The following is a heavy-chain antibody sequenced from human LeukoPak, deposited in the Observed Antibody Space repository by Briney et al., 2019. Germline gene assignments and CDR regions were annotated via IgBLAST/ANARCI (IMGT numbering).Heavy chain of an antibody. CDR2: IYYSGST. D-gene: IGHD3-3*01. CDR1: GGSISSSSYY. CDR3: ARDYDFWSGYYSVYAFDI. J-gene: IGHJ3*02. Sequence: SETLSLTCTVSGGSISSSSYYWGWIRQPPGKGLERIGSIYYSGSTYYNPSLKSRVTISVDTSKNQFSLKLSSVTAADTAVYYCARDYDFWSGYYSVYAFDIWGQGTMVTVSS. V-gene: IGHV4-39*07.